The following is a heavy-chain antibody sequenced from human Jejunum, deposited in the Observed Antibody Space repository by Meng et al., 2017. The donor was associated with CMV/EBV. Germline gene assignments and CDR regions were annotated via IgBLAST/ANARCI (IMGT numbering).Heavy chain of an antibody. Sequence: AAGCTCTAYCMHWVRQATGQGLEWMGWIYPRSGGTNYAQKFQGRVTMTRDTSISTAYMELSRLTSDDTAVYYCAAVTYSGYDDFDYWGQGTLVTVSS. CDR2: IYPRSGGT. CDR3: AAVTYSGYDDFDY. CDR1: GCTCTAYC. V-gene: IGHV1-2*02. D-gene: IGHD5-12*01. J-gene: IGHJ4*02.